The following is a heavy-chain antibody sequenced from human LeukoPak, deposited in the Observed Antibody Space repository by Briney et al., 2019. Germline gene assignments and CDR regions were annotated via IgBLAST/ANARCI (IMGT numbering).Heavy chain of an antibody. J-gene: IGHJ5*02. V-gene: IGHV3-49*05. D-gene: IGHD2-2*01. CDR2: IRSKTFGETT. Sequence: NPGGSLRLSCTASGFVFGDYGVSWFRQSPGKGLEWVGFIRSKTFGETTEYAASVTGRFSISRDDSISIAHLQMNNLKTEDTAVYHCSMEVPAARAERNWFDPWGQGTLVTVSS. CDR1: GFVFGDYG. CDR3: SMEVPAARAERNWFDP.